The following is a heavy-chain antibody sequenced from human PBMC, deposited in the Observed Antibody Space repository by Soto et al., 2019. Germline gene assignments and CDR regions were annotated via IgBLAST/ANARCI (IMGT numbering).Heavy chain of an antibody. CDR2: IIPIFGTA. Sequence: SVKVSCKASGGTFSSYAISWERQAPGQGLEWMGGIIPIFGTANYAQKFQGRVTITADESTSTAYMELSSLRSEDTAVYYCARALSGTVTTDVENYYYDMDVWGQGTTVTVSS. J-gene: IGHJ6*02. V-gene: IGHV1-69*13. CDR1: GGTFSSYA. CDR3: ARALSGTVTTDVENYYYDMDV. D-gene: IGHD4-17*01.